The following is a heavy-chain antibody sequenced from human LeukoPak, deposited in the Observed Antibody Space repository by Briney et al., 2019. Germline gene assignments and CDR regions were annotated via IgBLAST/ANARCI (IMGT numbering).Heavy chain of an antibody. Sequence: SETLSLTCAVSGGSISSSNWWSWVRQPPGKGLEWIGEIYHSGSTNYNPSLKSRVTISVDKSKNQFSLKLSSVTAADTAVYYCAREGRYSSSWFSVDYWGQGTLVTVSS. CDR1: GGSISSSNW. CDR2: IYHSGST. D-gene: IGHD6-13*01. J-gene: IGHJ4*02. CDR3: AREGRYSSSWFSVDY. V-gene: IGHV4-4*02.